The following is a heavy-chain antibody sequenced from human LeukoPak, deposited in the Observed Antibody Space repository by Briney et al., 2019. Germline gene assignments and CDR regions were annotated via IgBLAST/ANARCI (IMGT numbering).Heavy chain of an antibody. CDR2: IFDSGDT. Sequence: PSETLSLTCTVSGGSISSYYWSWIRQTPGKGLEWIGNIFDSGDTNYNPSLQSRVTISVDTSKNQFSLKLSSVTAADTAVYYCARHGREDVVDFDNWGQGTLVTVSS. CDR1: GGSISSYY. CDR3: ARHGREDVVDFDN. D-gene: IGHD2-21*01. V-gene: IGHV4-59*08. J-gene: IGHJ4*02.